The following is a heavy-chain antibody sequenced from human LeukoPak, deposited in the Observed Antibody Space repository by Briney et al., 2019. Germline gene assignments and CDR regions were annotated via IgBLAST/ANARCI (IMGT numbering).Heavy chain of an antibody. Sequence: PGGSLRLSCTASGFPFSSYAMSWVRQAPGKGLEWVSTVSGSGRNTYYADSVKGRFTISRDKSKNTIFLQMSTLRAEDTVVYYCAKDNGSVGAISDYWGQGTLVTVSS. CDR3: AKDNGSVGAISDY. CDR1: GFPFSSYA. V-gene: IGHV3-23*01. J-gene: IGHJ4*02. D-gene: IGHD1-26*01. CDR2: VSGSGRNT.